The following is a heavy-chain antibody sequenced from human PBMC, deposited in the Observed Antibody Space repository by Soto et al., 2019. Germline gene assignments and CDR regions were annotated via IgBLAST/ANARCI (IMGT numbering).Heavy chain of an antibody. V-gene: IGHV4-59*01. CDR3: ARYGSGSSHPYYYYYMDV. J-gene: IGHJ6*03. Sequence: SETLSLTCTVSGGSISSYYWSWIRQPPGKGLEWIGYIYYSGSTNYNPSLKSRVTISVDTSKNQFSLKLSSLTAADTAVYYCARYGSGSSHPYYYYYMDVWGKGTTVTVSS. CDR2: IYYSGST. CDR1: GGSISSYY. D-gene: IGHD3-10*01.